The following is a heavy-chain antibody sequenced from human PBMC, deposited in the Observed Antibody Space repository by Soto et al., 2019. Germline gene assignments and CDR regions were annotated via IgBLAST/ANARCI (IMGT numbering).Heavy chain of an antibody. D-gene: IGHD1-7*01. CDR1: GYTFTSYA. J-gene: IGHJ4*02. CDR3: ARDTENSELSPGDY. V-gene: IGHV7-4-1*02. CDR2: INTNTGNP. Sequence: ASVKVSCKASGYTFTSYAMNWVRQAPGQGLEWMGWINTNTGNPTYAQGFTGRFVFSLDTSVSTAYLQISSLKAEDTAVYYCARDTENSELSPGDYWGQGTLVTVSS.